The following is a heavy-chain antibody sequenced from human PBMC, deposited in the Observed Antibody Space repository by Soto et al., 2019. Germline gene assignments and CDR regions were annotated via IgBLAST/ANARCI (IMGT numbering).Heavy chain of an antibody. CDR3: AKDIGYSSDPGKNQCFDY. V-gene: IGHV3-30*18. CDR1: GFTFSSYG. J-gene: IGHJ4*02. D-gene: IGHD6-19*01. CDR2: ISYDGSNK. Sequence: PGGSLRLSCAASGFTFSSYGMHWVRQAPGKGLEWVAVISYDGSNKYYADSVKGRFTISRDNSKNTLYLQMNSLRAEDTAVYYCAKDIGYSSDPGKNQCFDYWGQGTLVTVSS.